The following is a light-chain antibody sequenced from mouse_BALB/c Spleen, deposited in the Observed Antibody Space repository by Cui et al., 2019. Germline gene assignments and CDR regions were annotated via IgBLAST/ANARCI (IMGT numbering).Light chain of an antibody. CDR2: DTS. CDR1: SSVSY. Sequence: QIVLTQSPAITSASPGENVTMTCSASSSVSYMYWYQQKPGSSPRLLIYDTSNLASGVPVRFSGSGSGTSYSLTISRMEAEDAATYYCQQWSSYPRTFGGGTKLEIK. V-gene: IGKV4-55*01. CDR3: QQWSSYPRT. J-gene: IGKJ1*01.